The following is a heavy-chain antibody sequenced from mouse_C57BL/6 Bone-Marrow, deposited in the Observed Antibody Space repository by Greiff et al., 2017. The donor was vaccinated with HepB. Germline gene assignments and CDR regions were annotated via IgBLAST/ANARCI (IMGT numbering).Heavy chain of an antibody. J-gene: IGHJ3*01. CDR2: IYPGDGDT. Sequence: VQLQQSGAELVKPGASVKISCKASGYAFSSYWMNWVKQGPGKGLEWIGQIYPGDGDTNYNGKFKGKATLTADKSSSTAYMQLSSLTSEDSAVYFCARLYDYDQTAWFAYWGQGTLVTVSA. CDR3: ARLYDYDQTAWFAY. CDR1: GYAFSSYW. D-gene: IGHD2-4*01. V-gene: IGHV1-80*01.